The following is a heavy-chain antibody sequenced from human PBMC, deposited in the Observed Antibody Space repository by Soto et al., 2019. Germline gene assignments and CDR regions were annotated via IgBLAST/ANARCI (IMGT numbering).Heavy chain of an antibody. D-gene: IGHD1-26*01. V-gene: IGHV1-3*05. CDR3: ARDRGSYWPDYFDY. J-gene: IGHJ4*02. CDR2: INAGNGNT. Sequence: QVQLVQSGAEEKKPGASVKVSCKASGYTFTSYAMHWVRQAPGQRLEWMGWINAGNGNTKYSQKFQGRVTITRDTSASTAYMELSSLRSEDTAVYYCARDRGSYWPDYFDYWGQGTLVTVSS. CDR1: GYTFTSYA.